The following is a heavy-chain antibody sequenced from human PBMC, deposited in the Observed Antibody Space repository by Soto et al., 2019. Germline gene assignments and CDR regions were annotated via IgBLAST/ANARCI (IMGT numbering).Heavy chain of an antibody. CDR2: ITGSGDDT. V-gene: IGHV3-23*01. D-gene: IGHD2-2*01. Sequence: PGGSLRLSCAASGFPFNTYAMSWVRQAPGQGLEWFSAITGSGDDTYHADSVKGRFTISRDNSKNTLYLQMNSLRVEDTAVYYCAKGISPSRPSYFDYWGQGTLVPVSP. CDR1: GFPFNTYA. J-gene: IGHJ4*02. CDR3: AKGISPSRPSYFDY.